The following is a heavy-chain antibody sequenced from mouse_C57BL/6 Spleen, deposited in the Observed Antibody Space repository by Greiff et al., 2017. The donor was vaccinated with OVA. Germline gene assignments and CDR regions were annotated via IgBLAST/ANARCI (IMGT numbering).Heavy chain of an antibody. CDR2: ISYDGSN. V-gene: IGHV3-6*01. D-gene: IGHD1-1*01. CDR1: GYSITSGYY. Sequence: EVQVVESGPGLVKPSQSLSLTCSVTGYSITSGYYWNWIRQFPGNKLEWMGYISYDGSNNYNPSLKNRISITRDTSKNQFFLKLNSVTTEDTATYYCANYYGSSSYWYFDVWGTGTTVTVSS. J-gene: IGHJ1*03. CDR3: ANYYGSSSYWYFDV.